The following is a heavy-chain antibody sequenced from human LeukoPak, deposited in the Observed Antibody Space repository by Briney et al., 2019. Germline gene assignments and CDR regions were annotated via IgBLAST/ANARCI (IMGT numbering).Heavy chain of an antibody. CDR1: GGSFSGYY. V-gene: IGHV4-34*01. Sequence: SETLSLTCAVYGGSFSGYYWSWIRQPPGKGLEWIGEINHSGSTNYNPSLKSRVTISVDTSKNQFSLKLSSVTAADTAVYYCARRVRSSTNYYYYYGMDVWGQGTTVTVSS. CDR2: INHSGST. J-gene: IGHJ6*02. D-gene: IGHD5/OR15-5a*01. CDR3: ARRVRSSTNYYYYYGMDV.